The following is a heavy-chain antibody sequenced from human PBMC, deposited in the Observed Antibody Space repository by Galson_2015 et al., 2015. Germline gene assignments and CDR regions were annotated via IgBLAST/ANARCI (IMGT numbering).Heavy chain of an antibody. Sequence: ETLSLTCTVSGGSISSSSYYWGWIRQPPGKGLEWIGSIYYSGSTYYNPSLKSRVTISVDTSKNQFSLKLSSVTAADTAVYYCARDPVYYYDSSGFDPWGQGTLVTVSS. CDR1: GGSISSSSYY. CDR3: ARDPVYYYDSSGFDP. D-gene: IGHD3-22*01. J-gene: IGHJ5*02. CDR2: IYYSGST. V-gene: IGHV4-39*07.